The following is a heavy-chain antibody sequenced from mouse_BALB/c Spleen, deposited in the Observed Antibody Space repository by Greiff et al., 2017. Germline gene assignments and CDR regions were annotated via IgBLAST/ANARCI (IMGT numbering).Heavy chain of an antibody. CDR3: TGGNYRYFDV. V-gene: IGHV6-6*02. CDR2: IRLKSDNYAT. Sequence: EVKLVESGGGLVQPGGSMKLSCVASGFTFSSYWMSWVRQSPEKGLEWVAEIRLKSDNYATHYAESVKGKFTISRDDSKSRLYLQMNSLRAEDTGIYYCTGGNYRYFDVWGAGTTVTVSS. J-gene: IGHJ1*01. D-gene: IGHD2-1*01. CDR1: GFTFSSYW.